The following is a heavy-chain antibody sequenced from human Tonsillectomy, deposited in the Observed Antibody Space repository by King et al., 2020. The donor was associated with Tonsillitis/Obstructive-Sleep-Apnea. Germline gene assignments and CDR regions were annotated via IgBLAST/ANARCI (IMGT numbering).Heavy chain of an antibody. Sequence: VQLVESGGGVVQPGRSLRLSCAASGFTFNIYAMHWVRQAPGKGLEWVAFISYDGSNKYYADSVKGRFTISRDNSKNTLYLQMNSLRAEDTAVFYCAKDLDGSGTYDYWGQGTLVTVSS. V-gene: IGHV3-30*18. J-gene: IGHJ4*02. CDR3: AKDLDGSGTYDY. D-gene: IGHD3-10*01. CDR2: ISYDGSNK. CDR1: GFTFNIYA.